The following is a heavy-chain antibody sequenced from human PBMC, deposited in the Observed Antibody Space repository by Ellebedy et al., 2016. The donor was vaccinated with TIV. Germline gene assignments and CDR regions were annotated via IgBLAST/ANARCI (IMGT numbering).Heavy chain of an antibody. CDR2: IDSGGNT. V-gene: IGHV3-53*01. CDR3: ASNPSQGY. CDR1: GFTVSNNY. J-gene: IGHJ4*02. Sequence: PGGSLRLSCAASGFTVSNNYMSWIRQAPGKGLEWVSVIDSGGNTFCAESVKGRFTISRDSSQNTLYLQMDSLRAEDTAVYYCASNPSQGYWGQGTLVTVSS.